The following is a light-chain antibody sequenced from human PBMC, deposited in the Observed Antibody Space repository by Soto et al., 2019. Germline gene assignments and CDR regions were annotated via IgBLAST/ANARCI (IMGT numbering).Light chain of an antibody. CDR2: GAS. CDR1: QSVSSSY. Sequence: EIVLTQSPGTLSLSPGERATLSCRASQSVSSSYLAWYQQKPGQAPRLLIYGASSRATGIPDRFSGSGSGTDLTLTISRLEPEDFAVYYCQQYGSSLPNTFGQGTKLEIK. V-gene: IGKV3-20*01. J-gene: IGKJ2*01. CDR3: QQYGSSLPNT.